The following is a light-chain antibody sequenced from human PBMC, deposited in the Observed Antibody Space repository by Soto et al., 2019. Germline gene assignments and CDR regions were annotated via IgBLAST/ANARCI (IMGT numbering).Light chain of an antibody. CDR2: GAS. CDR1: QSVSSRF. CDR3: LHRMNWPLT. V-gene: IGKV3D-20*02. Sequence: EIVLTQSPGTLSLSPGDRATLSCRASQSVSSRFLAWYQQKHGQPPSLLIYGASNRATGIPDRFSGSGSETDFTLTISSLEPEDLGVYYCLHRMNWPLTFGQGTRLEIK. J-gene: IGKJ5*01.